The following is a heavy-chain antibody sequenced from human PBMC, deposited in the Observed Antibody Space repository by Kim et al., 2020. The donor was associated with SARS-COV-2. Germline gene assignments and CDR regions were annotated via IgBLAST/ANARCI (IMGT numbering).Heavy chain of an antibody. J-gene: IGHJ6*02. V-gene: IGHV3-7*01. D-gene: IGHD3-9*01. CDR1: GFTFSSYW. Sequence: GGSLRLSCAASGFTFSSYWMSWVRQAPGKGLEWVAIIKQDGSEKYYVDSVKGRFTISRDNAKNSLYLQMNSLRAEDTAVYYCARLYYDILTGPPHGMDVWGQGTTVTVSS. CDR3: ARLYYDILTGPPHGMDV. CDR2: IKQDGSEK.